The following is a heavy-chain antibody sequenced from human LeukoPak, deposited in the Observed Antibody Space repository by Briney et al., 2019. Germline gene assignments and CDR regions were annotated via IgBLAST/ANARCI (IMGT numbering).Heavy chain of an antibody. D-gene: IGHD3-10*01. CDR1: GGTFSSYA. J-gene: IGHJ6*03. CDR2: IIPIFGTA. V-gene: IGHV1-69*05. Sequence: ASVKVSCKASGGTFSSYAISWVRQAPGQGLEWMGRIIPIFGTANYAQKFQGRVTITTDESTSTAYMELSSLRPEDTAVYYCARVSDGFGDPALYYYMDVWGKGTTVTVSS. CDR3: ARVSDGFGDPALYYYMDV.